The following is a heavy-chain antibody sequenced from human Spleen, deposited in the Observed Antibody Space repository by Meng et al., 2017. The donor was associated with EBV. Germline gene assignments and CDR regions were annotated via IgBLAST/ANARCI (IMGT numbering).Heavy chain of an antibody. CDR3: AREMAGIIDY. D-gene: IGHD5-24*01. CDR1: DGSISIGGFY. V-gene: IGHV4-30-4*01. Sequence: QVPPLELGPGLVKPSQTLSLPCAVSDGSISIGGFYWSWIRQPPGKGLEWIGYIYYSGSTYYNPSLKSRVTISVDTSKNQFSLKLSSVTAADTAVYYCAREMAGIIDYWGQGTLVTVSS. CDR2: IYYSGST. J-gene: IGHJ4*02.